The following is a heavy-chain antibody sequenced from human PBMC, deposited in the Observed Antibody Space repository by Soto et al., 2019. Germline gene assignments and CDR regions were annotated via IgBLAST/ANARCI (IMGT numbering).Heavy chain of an antibody. V-gene: IGHV3-23*01. Sequence: EVQLLESGGGLVQPGGSLTLSCAASVFTFSSYPMSWVRQAPGKGLEWISSISGANTYYTDSVKGRFTISRDNSKSTLFLQMNSLRTEDTATYYCLKGGWGSLLDHWGQGTLVTVSS. CDR1: VFTFSSYP. D-gene: IGHD7-27*01. CDR2: ISGANT. J-gene: IGHJ4*02. CDR3: LKGGWGSLLDH.